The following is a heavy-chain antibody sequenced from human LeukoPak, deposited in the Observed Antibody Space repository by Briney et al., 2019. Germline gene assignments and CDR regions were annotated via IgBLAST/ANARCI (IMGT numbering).Heavy chain of an antibody. V-gene: IGHV4-59*01. CDR1: GGSISSYY. CDR3: AGTDYVGISDY. Sequence: PSETLSLTCTVSGGSISSYYWSWIRQPPGKGLEWIGYIYYSGSTNYNPSLKSRVTISVDTSKNQFSLKLSSVTAADTAVYYCAGTDYVGISDYWGQGTLVTVSS. J-gene: IGHJ4*02. CDR2: IYYSGST. D-gene: IGHD4-17*01.